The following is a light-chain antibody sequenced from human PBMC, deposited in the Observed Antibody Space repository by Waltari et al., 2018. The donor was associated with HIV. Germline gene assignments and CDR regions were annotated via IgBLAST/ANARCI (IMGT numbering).Light chain of an antibody. CDR2: RNK. Sequence: QSVLTQPPSASGTPGQRVTISCSGSSSNIGSNYVYWYQQLPGTAPKLLIYRNKRRPSGVPDRVCGSKAGTSAALAISGLRSEDEADYYCAAWDDSLSGPVFGGGTKLTVL. CDR1: SSNIGSNY. J-gene: IGLJ3*02. CDR3: AAWDDSLSGPV. V-gene: IGLV1-47*01.